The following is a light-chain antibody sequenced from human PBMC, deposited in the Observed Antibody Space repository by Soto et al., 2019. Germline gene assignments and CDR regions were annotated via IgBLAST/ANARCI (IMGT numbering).Light chain of an antibody. CDR3: SSYTGSSTLGVV. J-gene: IGLJ2*01. V-gene: IGLV2-14*01. CDR1: SSDVGGYNY. Sequence: QSALTQPASVSGSPGQSITISCTGTSSDVGGYNYVSWYQQHPGKAPKLMVYDVSNRPSGVSNRFSGSKSGNTASLIISGLQAEDEADYYCSSYTGSSTLGVVFGGGTKLTVL. CDR2: DVS.